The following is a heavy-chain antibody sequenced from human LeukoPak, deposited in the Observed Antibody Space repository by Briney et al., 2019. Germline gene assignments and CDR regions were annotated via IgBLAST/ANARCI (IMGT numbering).Heavy chain of an antibody. CDR1: GFTFSSYW. Sequence: GGSLRLSCAASGFTFSSYWMHWVRQAPGKGLVWVSRINGDGSSTSYADSVKGRFTISRDNAKNSLYLQMNSLRDEDTAVYYCARAAYSSSPDYWGQGTLVTVSS. V-gene: IGHV3-74*01. J-gene: IGHJ4*02. CDR2: INGDGSST. CDR3: ARAAYSSSPDY. D-gene: IGHD6-13*01.